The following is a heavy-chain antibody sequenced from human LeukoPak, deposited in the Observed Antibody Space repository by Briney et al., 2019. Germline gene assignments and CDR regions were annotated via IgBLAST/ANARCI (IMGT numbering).Heavy chain of an antibody. J-gene: IGHJ3*02. D-gene: IGHD3-22*01. CDR3: ARGGSTGYNYNAFDM. CDR1: GFTFSSYE. V-gene: IGHV3-48*03. CDR2: ISSSGSTI. Sequence: PGGSLRLSCAASGFTFSSYEMNWVRQAPGKGLEWVSYISSSGSTIYYADSVKGRFTISRDNAKNSLYLQMNSLRAEDTAVYYCARGGSTGYNYNAFDMWGQGTMVAVSS.